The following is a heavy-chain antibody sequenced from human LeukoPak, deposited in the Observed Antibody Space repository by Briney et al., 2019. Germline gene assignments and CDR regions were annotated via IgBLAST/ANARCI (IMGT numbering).Heavy chain of an antibody. CDR3: ARAPTYYDTRFDY. V-gene: IGHV1-2*02. CDR1: GYTFTGYY. Sequence: ASVKVSCKASGYTFTGYYMHWLRQAPGQGLEWMGWINPNSGGTNYAQKFQGRVTMTRDTSISTAYMELSRLRSDDTAVYYCARAPTYYDTRFDYWAREPWSPSPQ. J-gene: IGHJ4*02. CDR2: INPNSGGT. D-gene: IGHD3-22*01.